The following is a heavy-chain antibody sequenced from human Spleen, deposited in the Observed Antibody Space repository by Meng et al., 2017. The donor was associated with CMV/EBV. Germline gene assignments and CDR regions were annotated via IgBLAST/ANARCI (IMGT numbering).Heavy chain of an antibody. CDR2: INPNRGVT. CDR3: ARDRLKYSSSAAFDY. Sequence: SGGTFSSYAISWVRQAPGQGLEWVGWINPNRGVTNFAQKFQGRVTLTTDTSIRTAYMELSSLRSDDTAIYYCARDRLKYSSSAAFDYWGQGTLVTVSS. CDR1: GGTFSSYA. V-gene: IGHV1-2*02. D-gene: IGHD5-12*01. J-gene: IGHJ4*02.